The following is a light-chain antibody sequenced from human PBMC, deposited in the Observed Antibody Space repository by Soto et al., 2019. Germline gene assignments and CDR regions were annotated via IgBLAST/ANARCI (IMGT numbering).Light chain of an antibody. V-gene: IGKV1-5*03. CDR2: KAS. CDR3: QHYYSYSEA. CDR1: QTISSW. Sequence: DIQMTQSPSTLSGSVGDRVTITCRASQTISSWLAWYQQKPGKAPKLLIYKASTVKSGVPSRFSGSRSGTEFTLTISSLQPDDFATYFCQHYYSYSEAFGQGTKVDIK. J-gene: IGKJ1*01.